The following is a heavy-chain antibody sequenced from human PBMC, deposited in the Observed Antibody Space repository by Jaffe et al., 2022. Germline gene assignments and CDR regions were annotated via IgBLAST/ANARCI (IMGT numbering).Heavy chain of an antibody. J-gene: IGHJ6*04. CDR1: GGSFSGYY. V-gene: IGHV4-34*01. Sequence: QVQLQQWGAGLLKPSETLSLTCAVYGGSFSGYYWSWIRQPPGKGLEWIGEINHSGSTNYNPSLKSRVTISVDTSKNQFSLKLSSVTAADTAVYYCARVGYDYIWGSYRASPDVWGKGTTVTVSS. D-gene: IGHD3-16*02. CDR2: INHSGST. CDR3: ARVGYDYIWGSYRASPDV.